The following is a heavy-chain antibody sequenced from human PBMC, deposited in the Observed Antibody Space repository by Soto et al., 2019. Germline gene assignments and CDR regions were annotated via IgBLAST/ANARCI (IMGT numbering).Heavy chain of an antibody. V-gene: IGHV1-69*13. Sequence: SVKVSCKASGGTFSSYAISWVRQAPGQGLEWMGGIIPIFGTANYAQKFQGRVTITADESTSTAYMELSSLRSEDTAVYYCARGAGITMVRGVTPDFDYWGQGTLVTV. CDR1: GGTFSSYA. CDR3: ARGAGITMVRGVTPDFDY. CDR2: IIPIFGTA. J-gene: IGHJ4*02. D-gene: IGHD3-10*01.